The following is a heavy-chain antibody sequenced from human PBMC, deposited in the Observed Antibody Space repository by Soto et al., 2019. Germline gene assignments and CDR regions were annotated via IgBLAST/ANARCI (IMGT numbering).Heavy chain of an antibody. CDR2: VKQDGSEK. CDR1: GFTFSSYW. V-gene: IGHV3-7*01. D-gene: IGHD6-19*01. Sequence: EVQLVESGGGLVQPGGSLRLSCAASGFTFSSYWMSWVRQAPGKGLEWVANVKQDGSEKYYVDSVKGRFTISRDNAKNSLYLQMNSLRAEDTAVYYCARKMWLVRLDYWGQGTLVTVSS. CDR3: ARKMWLVRLDY. J-gene: IGHJ4*02.